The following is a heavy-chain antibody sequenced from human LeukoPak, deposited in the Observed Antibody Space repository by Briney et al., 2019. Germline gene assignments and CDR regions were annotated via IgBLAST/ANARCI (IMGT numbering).Heavy chain of an antibody. J-gene: IGHJ4*02. V-gene: IGHV1-18*01. CDR1: GYTFTTYS. D-gene: IGHD1-26*01. CDR2: ISAYNGNT. Sequence: ASVKVSCKASGYTFTTYSINWVRQAPGQGLEWMGWISAYNGNTKYAQKLQGRVTMTTDTSTSTAYMELRSLRSDDTAVYYCARGLGGSGSYFLTFDYWGQGTLVTVPS. CDR3: ARGLGGSGSYFLTFDY.